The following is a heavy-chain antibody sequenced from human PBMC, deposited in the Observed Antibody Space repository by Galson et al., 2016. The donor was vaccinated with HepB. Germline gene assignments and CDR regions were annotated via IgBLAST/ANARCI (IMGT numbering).Heavy chain of an antibody. D-gene: IGHD3-10*01. Sequence: LSLTCTVSGGSISRGTYYWGWIRQPPGKGLEWIGNIYYSGSTYYNPSLKSRVTISVDTSKNQFSLKLSSVTAADTAVYYCAIFFVVTMIRGPYAFDIWGQGTLVTVSS. CDR2: IYYSGST. CDR3: AIFFVVTMIRGPYAFDI. CDR1: GGSISRGTYY. V-gene: IGHV4-39*01. J-gene: IGHJ3*02.